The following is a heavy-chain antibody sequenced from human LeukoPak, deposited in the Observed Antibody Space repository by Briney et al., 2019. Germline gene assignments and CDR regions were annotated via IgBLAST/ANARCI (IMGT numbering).Heavy chain of an antibody. V-gene: IGHV3-23*01. D-gene: IGHD3-16*02. CDR1: GFTFSSYA. Sequence: GGSLRLSCAASGFTFSSYAMSWVRQAPGKGLEWVSAISGSGGSTYYADSVKGRFTISRDNSKNTLYLQMNSLRAEDTAVYYCAKDKGRLRLGELSYPNSWGQGTLVTVSS. CDR2: ISGSGGST. CDR3: AKDKGRLRLGELSYPNS. J-gene: IGHJ4*02.